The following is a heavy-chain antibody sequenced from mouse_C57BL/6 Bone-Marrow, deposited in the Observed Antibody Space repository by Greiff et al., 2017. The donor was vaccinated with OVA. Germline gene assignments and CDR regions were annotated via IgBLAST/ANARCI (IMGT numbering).Heavy chain of an antibody. CDR3: ARLEGFSRAMDY. CDR2: INPYNGGT. V-gene: IGHV1-19*01. Sequence: EVPLQQSGPVLLKPGASVNMSCSASGYSFTDYFMYWVLHSHGTCLELIGVINPYNGGTSYNQKFKGKATLTVNKSSSTAYMELNSLASEDSAVYYCARLEGFSRAMDYWGQGTSVTVSS. CDR1: GYSFTDYF. J-gene: IGHJ4*01.